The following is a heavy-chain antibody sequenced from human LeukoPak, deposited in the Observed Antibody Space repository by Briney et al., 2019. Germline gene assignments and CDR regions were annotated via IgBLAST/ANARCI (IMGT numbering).Heavy chain of an antibody. Sequence: SETLSLTCTVSGGSISSSSYYWGWIRQPPGKGLEWIGSIYYSGSTYYNPSLKSRVTISVDTSKNQFSLKLSSVTAADTAVYYCARCSPDYDILTGYYRKHTNYYYYYMDVWGKGTTVTVSS. J-gene: IGHJ6*03. CDR3: ARCSPDYDILTGYYRKHTNYYYYYMDV. CDR2: IYYSGST. D-gene: IGHD3-9*01. V-gene: IGHV4-39*07. CDR1: GGSISSSSYY.